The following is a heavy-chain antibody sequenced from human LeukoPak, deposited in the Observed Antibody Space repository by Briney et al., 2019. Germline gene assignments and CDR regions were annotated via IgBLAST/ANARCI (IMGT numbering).Heavy chain of an antibody. V-gene: IGHV4-4*07. CDR1: GASISSYY. CDR3: AREGATPASYFYAMDV. J-gene: IGHJ6*02. Sequence: SENLSLTCTVSGASISSYYWSWIRQPAGKGLEWIGHIYASGVTKSNPSLKSRVTMSVDTSTNRLSLKVSSVTAADSAVYYCAREGATPASYFYAMDVWGQGTTVTVSS. CDR2: IYASGVT. D-gene: IGHD4/OR15-4a*01.